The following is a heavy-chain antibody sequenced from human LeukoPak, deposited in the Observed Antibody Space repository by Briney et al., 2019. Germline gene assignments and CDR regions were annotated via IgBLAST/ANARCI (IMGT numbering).Heavy chain of an antibody. Sequence: GESLKISCKGSGYGFTSYWIGWLRQMPGKGLEWMGIIYPGDSDTRYSPSFQGQVTISADKSISTAYLQWSSLKASDTAMYYCARSSSSSWSGGAFDIWGQGTMVTVSS. CDR2: IYPGDSDT. CDR1: GYGFTSYW. V-gene: IGHV5-51*01. CDR3: ARSSSSSWSGGAFDI. J-gene: IGHJ3*02. D-gene: IGHD6-13*01.